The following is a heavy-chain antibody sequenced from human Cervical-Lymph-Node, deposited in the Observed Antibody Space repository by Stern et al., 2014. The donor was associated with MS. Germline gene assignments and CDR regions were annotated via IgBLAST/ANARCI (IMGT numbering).Heavy chain of an antibody. CDR2: IDWADDN. Sequence: QVTLKESGPALVKSTQTLTLTCAFSGFSLTTTGMSVTWIRQPPGKALEWLALIDWADDNYYSTSLKTRLTVSKDSSVNQVVLTLTNIDPADTATYYCARTLAAAGTAYYYGMDVWGQGTTVTVSS. V-gene: IGHV2-70*01. CDR3: ARTLAAAGTAYYYGMDV. D-gene: IGHD6-25*01. J-gene: IGHJ6*02. CDR1: GFSLTTTGMS.